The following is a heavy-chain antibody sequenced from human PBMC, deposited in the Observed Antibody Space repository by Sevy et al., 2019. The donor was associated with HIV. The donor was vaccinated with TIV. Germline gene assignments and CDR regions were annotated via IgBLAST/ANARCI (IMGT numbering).Heavy chain of an antibody. CDR2: ISSSSSYI. Sequence: GGSLRLSCAASGFTFSSYSMNWVRQAPGKGLEWVSSISSSSSYIYYADSVKGRFTISRDNAKNSLYLQMNSLRAEDTAVYYCARERYSSGPPDGMDVWGQRTTVTVSS. CDR1: GFTFSSYS. CDR3: ARERYSSGPPDGMDV. V-gene: IGHV3-21*01. D-gene: IGHD6-19*01. J-gene: IGHJ6*02.